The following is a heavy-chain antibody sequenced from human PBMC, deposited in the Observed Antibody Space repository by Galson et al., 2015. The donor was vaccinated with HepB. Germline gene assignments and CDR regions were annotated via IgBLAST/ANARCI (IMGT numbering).Heavy chain of an antibody. CDR3: TRAPGIQLWAEDYYFDY. CDR1: GFTFGDYA. CDR2: IRSKAYGGTT. V-gene: IGHV3-49*04. D-gene: IGHD5-18*01. Sequence: SLRLSCAASGFTFGDYAMSWVRQAPGKGLEWVGFIRSKAYGGTTEYAASVKGRFTISRDDSKSIAYLQMNSLKTEDTAVYYCTRAPGIQLWAEDYYFDYWGQGTLVTVSS. J-gene: IGHJ4*02.